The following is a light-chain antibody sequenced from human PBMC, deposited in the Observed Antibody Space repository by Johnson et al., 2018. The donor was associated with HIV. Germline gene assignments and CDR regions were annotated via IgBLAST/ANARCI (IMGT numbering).Light chain of an antibody. CDR3: GVWDSSLSAHYV. CDR1: SSNIGNNY. Sequence: QSVLTQPPSVSAAPGQKVTISCSGSSSNIGNNYVSWYQQLPGTAPKLLIYDNNKRPSGIPDRFSGSKSGTSATLGITGLQTGDDADYYCGVWDSSLSAHYVFGSGTKIVVL. J-gene: IGLJ1*01. CDR2: DNN. V-gene: IGLV1-51*01.